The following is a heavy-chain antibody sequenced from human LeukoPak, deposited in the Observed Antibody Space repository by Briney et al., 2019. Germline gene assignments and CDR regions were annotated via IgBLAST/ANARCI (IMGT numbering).Heavy chain of an antibody. CDR3: AKGRVSRFFDWSIDY. J-gene: IGHJ4*02. Sequence: PGGSLRLSCVASGFTLDDFAMHWVRQAPGKGLEWVSSVTWNSGVTGYADSMKGRFTISRDNAKNSLYLQMNSLRAEDTALYYCAKGRVSRFFDWSIDYWGQGTLVSVSS. D-gene: IGHD3-9*01. V-gene: IGHV3-9*01. CDR1: GFTLDDFA. CDR2: VTWNSGVT.